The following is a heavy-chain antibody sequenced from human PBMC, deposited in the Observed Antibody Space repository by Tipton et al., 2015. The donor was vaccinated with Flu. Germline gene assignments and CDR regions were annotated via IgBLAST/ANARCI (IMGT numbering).Heavy chain of an antibody. J-gene: IGHJ3*02. Sequence: VQLVQSGAEVKKPGESLKISCKGSGYRFSTIWIGWVCQMPGKGLEWVGIIYPGDSDTKYSPTFQGQVIISADTSINTAYLQWSSLTASDTAIYYCVKRSDYSGYTFDIWGQRTVVTVSS. V-gene: IGHV5-51*03. CDR2: IYPGDSDT. D-gene: IGHD3-22*01. CDR3: VKRSDYSGYTFDI. CDR1: GYRFSTIW.